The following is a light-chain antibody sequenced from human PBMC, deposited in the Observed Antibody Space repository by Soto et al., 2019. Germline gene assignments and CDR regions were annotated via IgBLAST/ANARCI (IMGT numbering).Light chain of an antibody. CDR1: SSDVGAYDY. CDR2: EVS. CDR3: SSYAGTNHYV. V-gene: IGLV2-8*01. Sequence: QPVLTQPPSASGSPGQSVTISCTGTSSDVGAYDYVSWYQQYPGKAPKLMIYEVSKRPSGVPDRFSGSKSGNTASLTVSGLQAEDEADYFCSSYAGTNHYVFGSGTKLTVL. J-gene: IGLJ1*01.